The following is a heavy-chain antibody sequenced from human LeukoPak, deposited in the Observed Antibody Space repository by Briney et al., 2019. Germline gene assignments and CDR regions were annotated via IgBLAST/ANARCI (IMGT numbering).Heavy chain of an antibody. J-gene: IGHJ5*02. CDR2: IYTSRST. Sequence: SETLSLTCTVSGGSISSYYWSWIRQPAGKELEWIGRIYTSRSTNYNPSLKSRVTMSVDTSKNQFSLKLSSVTAADTAVYYCARDQRGWRFSWFDPWGQGTLVTVSS. V-gene: IGHV4-4*07. CDR1: GGSISSYY. CDR3: ARDQRGWRFSWFDP. D-gene: IGHD6-19*01.